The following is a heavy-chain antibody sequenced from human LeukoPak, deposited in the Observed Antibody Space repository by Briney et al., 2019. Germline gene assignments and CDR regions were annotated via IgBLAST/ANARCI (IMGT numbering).Heavy chain of an antibody. D-gene: IGHD3-22*01. CDR2: ISYAGSNE. J-gene: IGHJ4*02. CDR1: GFTFRNYA. V-gene: IGHV3-30*04. Sequence: PGGSLRLSCAPSGFTFRNYAMHWVRQAPGKGLEWVAVISYAGSNEHYADSVKGRFTISRDNSKNTLYLQMNNLRAEDTALYYCAKISGYYPFDYWGQGTLVTVSS. CDR3: AKISGYYPFDY.